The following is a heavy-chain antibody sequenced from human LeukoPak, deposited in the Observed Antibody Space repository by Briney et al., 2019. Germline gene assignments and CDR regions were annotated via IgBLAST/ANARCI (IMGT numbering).Heavy chain of an antibody. CDR1: GFTVSSNY. V-gene: IGHV3-66*01. CDR3: ARDVGYDSSGYYTYFDY. Sequence: GGSLRLSCAASGFTVSSNYMSWVRQAPGKGLEWVSVIYSGGSTYYADSVKGRFTISRDNSKNTLYLQMNSLRAEDTAVYYCARDVGYDSSGYYTYFDYWGQGTLVTVSS. CDR2: IYSGGST. D-gene: IGHD3-22*01. J-gene: IGHJ4*02.